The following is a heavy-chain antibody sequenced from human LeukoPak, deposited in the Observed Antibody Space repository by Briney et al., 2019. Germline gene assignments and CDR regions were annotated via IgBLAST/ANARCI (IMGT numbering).Heavy chain of an antibody. J-gene: IGHJ4*02. D-gene: IGHD6-19*01. V-gene: IGHV1-2*02. CDR3: EVRIAVAGHPAFDY. CDR2: INPNSGGT. CDR1: GYTFTGYY. Sequence: ASVKVSCKASGYTFTGYYVHWVRQARGQGLEWMGWINPNSGGTNYAQKFQGRVTMSRDTSISTAYMELSRLRSDDTAVYYREVRIAVAGHPAFDYWGQGTLVTVSS.